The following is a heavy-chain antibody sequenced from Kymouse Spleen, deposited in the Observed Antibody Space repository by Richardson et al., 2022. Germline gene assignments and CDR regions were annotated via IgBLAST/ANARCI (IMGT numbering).Heavy chain of an antibody. J-gene: IGHJ2*01. CDR1: GGSISSSSYY. Sequence: QLQLQESGPGLVKPSETLSLTCTVSGGSISSSSYYWGWIRQPPGKGLEWIGSIYYSGSTYYNPSLKSRVTISVDTSKNQFSLKLSSVTAADTAVYYCARLGTGTTYWYFDLWGRGTLVTVSS. CDR3: ARLGTGTTYWYFDL. D-gene: IGHD1-7*01. V-gene: IGHV4-39*01. CDR2: IYYSGST.